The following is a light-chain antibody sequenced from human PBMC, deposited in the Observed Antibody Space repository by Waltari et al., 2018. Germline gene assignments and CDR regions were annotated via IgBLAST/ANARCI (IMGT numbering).Light chain of an antibody. Sequence: SALTQPASVSGSPGQSITISCTGTSSDIGGYKLVSWYQKHPGRATKLLVYEGSKRPSGVSSRFSGAKSGNTASLTISGRQAEDEANYYCSSFASPNTVIFGGGTKLTVL. J-gene: IGLJ2*01. CDR2: EGS. CDR1: SSDIGGYKL. CDR3: SSFASPNTVI. V-gene: IGLV2-23*03.